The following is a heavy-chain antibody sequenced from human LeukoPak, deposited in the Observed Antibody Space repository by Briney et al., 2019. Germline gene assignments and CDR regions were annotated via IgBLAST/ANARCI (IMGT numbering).Heavy chain of an antibody. CDR1: GGSISSSTYY. D-gene: IGHD1-26*01. CDR2: IYFSGST. Sequence: PSQTLSLTCTVSGGSISSSTYYWGWIRQPPGKGLEWIGSIYFSGSTSYNPSLKSRFTISVDTSKNQFSLKLDSVTAADTAVYHCARNASNSGTSYFDYWGQGTLITVSS. CDR3: ARNASNSGTSYFDY. J-gene: IGHJ4*02. V-gene: IGHV4-39*01.